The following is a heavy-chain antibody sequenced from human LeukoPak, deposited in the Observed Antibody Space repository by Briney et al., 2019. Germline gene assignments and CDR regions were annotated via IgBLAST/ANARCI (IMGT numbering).Heavy chain of an antibody. J-gene: IGHJ4*02. CDR3: AKDGSSSWYYFDY. D-gene: IGHD6-13*01. V-gene: IGHV3-30*18. CDR1: GFTFSSYG. CDR2: ISYDGSNK. Sequence: GGSLRLSCAASGFTFSSYGMHWVRQAPGKGLEWVAVISYDGSNKYYADYVKGRFTISRDNSKNTLYLQMNSLRAEDTAVYYCAKDGSSSWYYFDYWGQGTLVTVSS.